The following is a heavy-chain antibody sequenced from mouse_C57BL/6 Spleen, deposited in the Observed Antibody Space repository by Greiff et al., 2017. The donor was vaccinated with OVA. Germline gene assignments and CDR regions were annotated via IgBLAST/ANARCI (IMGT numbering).Heavy chain of an antibody. CDR1: GYAFSSSW. CDR3: AREAYYGLRQEGYYFDY. V-gene: IGHV1-82*01. CDR2: IYPGDGDT. D-gene: IGHD1-1*02. Sequence: QVQLKQSGPELVKPGASVKISCKASGYAFSSSWMNWVKQRPGKGLEWIGRIYPGDGDTNYNGKFKGKATLTADKSSSTAYMQLSSLTSEDSAVYFCAREAYYGLRQEGYYFDYWGQGTTLTVSS. J-gene: IGHJ2*01.